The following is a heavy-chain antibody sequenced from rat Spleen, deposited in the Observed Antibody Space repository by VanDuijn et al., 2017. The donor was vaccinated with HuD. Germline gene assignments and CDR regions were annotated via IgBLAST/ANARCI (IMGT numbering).Heavy chain of an antibody. CDR1: GFTFSDYY. J-gene: IGHJ2*01. Sequence: EVQLVESDGGLVQPGRSLKLSCAASGFTFSDYYMAWVRQAPTKGLEWVATISSDGRRNYYRDSVKGRFTVSRENAKSTLYFLIDSLRSEDTATYYCARRHYGYTDYFDYWGQGVMVTVSS. V-gene: IGHV5-29*01. D-gene: IGHD1-9*01. CDR2: ISSDGRRN. CDR3: ARRHYGYTDYFDY.